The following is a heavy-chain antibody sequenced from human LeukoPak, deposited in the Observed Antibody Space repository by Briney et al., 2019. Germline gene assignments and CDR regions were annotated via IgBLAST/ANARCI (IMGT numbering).Heavy chain of an antibody. CDR3: TRGARKGDDYGGFFDY. CDR1: GFTFSSYG. CDR2: ISSDGNKK. J-gene: IGHJ4*02. V-gene: IGHV3-30*19. D-gene: IGHD4-17*01. Sequence: PGGSLRLSCAASGFTFSSYGMHWVRQAPGKGLEWVAVISSDGNKKDYADSVKGRFTIFRDNSKNTLYLQMNSLRSEDTAVYYCTRGARKGDDYGGFFDYWGQGTLVTVSS.